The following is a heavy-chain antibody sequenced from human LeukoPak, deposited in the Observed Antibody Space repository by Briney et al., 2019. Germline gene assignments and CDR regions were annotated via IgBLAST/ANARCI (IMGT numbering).Heavy chain of an antibody. CDR1: GGTFSSYA. D-gene: IGHD6-6*01. V-gene: IGHV1-69*06. CDR2: IIPIFGTA. CDR3: ATFGGRGSSLTVYYYYYYYMDV. Sequence: SVKVSCKASGGTFSSYAISWVRQAPGQGLEWMGGIIPIFGTANYAQKFQGRVTITADKSTSTAYMELSSLRSEDTAVYYCATFGGRGSSLTVYYYYYYYMDVWGKGTTVTISS. J-gene: IGHJ6*03.